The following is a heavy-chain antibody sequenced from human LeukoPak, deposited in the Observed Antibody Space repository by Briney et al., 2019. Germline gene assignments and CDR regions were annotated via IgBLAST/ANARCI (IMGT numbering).Heavy chain of an antibody. V-gene: IGHV3-7*01. D-gene: IGHD3-10*01. Sequence: PGGSLRLSCAASGFTFSSYWMSWVRQAPGKGLEWVANIKQDGSEKYYVDSVKGRFTISRDNAKNSLYLQMNSLRAEDTAVYYCAKPPRYGSGSYSDYFDYWGQGTLVTVSS. CDR3: AKPPRYGSGSYSDYFDY. CDR2: IKQDGSEK. CDR1: GFTFSSYW. J-gene: IGHJ4*02.